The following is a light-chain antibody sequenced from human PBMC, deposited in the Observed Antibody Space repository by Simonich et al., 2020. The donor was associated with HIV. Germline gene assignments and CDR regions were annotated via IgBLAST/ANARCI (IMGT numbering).Light chain of an antibody. CDR3: QQYNNWPYT. V-gene: IGKV3D-15*01. CDR1: QSVSNY. Sequence: EVVMTQSPVTLSVSPGERATLSCRASQSVSNYLAWYQQKPGQAPRLLIYDASNRATGIPASFSGSGSGTEFALTISSLQSEDFAVYYCQQYNNWPYTFGQGTKLEIK. CDR2: DAS. J-gene: IGKJ2*01.